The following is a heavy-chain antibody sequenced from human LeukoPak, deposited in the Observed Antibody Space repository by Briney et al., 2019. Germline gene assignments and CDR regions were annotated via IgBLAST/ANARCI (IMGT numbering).Heavy chain of an antibody. CDR2: ISGGGDAT. V-gene: IGHV3-23*01. CDR3: ARGVYYYDSSGYQLDY. Sequence: PGGSLRLSCAASDFSFITYAMSWVRQAPGKGLEWVSTISGGGDATYYADSVKGRFTISRDNSKNTLYLQMNSLRVEDTAVYYCARGVYYYDSSGYQLDYWGQGTLVTVSS. J-gene: IGHJ4*02. CDR1: DFSFITYA. D-gene: IGHD3-22*01.